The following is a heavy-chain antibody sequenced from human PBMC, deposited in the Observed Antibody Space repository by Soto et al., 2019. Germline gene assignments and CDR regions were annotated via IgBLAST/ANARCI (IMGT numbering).Heavy chain of an antibody. CDR1: GFMFSAYA. D-gene: IGHD1-26*01. CDR2: MSGTSDDT. V-gene: IGHV3-23*01. Sequence: EVHLLESGGGLVQPGGSLRLSCAASGFMFSAYAMHWVRQAPGQGLEWVSSMSGTSDDTYYADSVKGRFTVSRDSSKDTLYLQLNSLRAEDTALYFCAGEDGGSPFDYWGQGTLVIVSS. CDR3: AGEDGGSPFDY. J-gene: IGHJ4*02.